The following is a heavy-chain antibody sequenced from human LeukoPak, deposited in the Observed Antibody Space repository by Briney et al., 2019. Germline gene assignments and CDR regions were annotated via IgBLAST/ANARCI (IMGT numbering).Heavy chain of an antibody. D-gene: IGHD2-8*01. CDR3: ARVTLMSSSAHYFDY. J-gene: IGHJ4*02. CDR2: INPNSGDT. Sequence: ASVKVSCKASGYTFTGYYLHGGRQAPGQGLEWMGWINPNSGDTNNAQKFQGRVTMTRDTSISTAYMEVSRLTHDDTAVYLCARVTLMSSSAHYFDYWGQGTLVTVSS. CDR1: GYTFTGYY. V-gene: IGHV1-2*02.